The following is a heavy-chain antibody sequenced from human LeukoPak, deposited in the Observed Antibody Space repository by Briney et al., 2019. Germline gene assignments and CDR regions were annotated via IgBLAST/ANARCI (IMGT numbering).Heavy chain of an antibody. D-gene: IGHD5-18*01. CDR3: ARLRYTAMADY. V-gene: IGHV1-2*04. Sequence: ASVKVSCKASGYTFTGYCMHWVRQAPGQGLEWMGWINPNSGGTNYAQKFQGWVTMTRDTSISTAYMELSRLRSDDTAVYYCARLRYTAMADYWGQGTLVTVSS. J-gene: IGHJ4*02. CDR1: GYTFTGYC. CDR2: INPNSGGT.